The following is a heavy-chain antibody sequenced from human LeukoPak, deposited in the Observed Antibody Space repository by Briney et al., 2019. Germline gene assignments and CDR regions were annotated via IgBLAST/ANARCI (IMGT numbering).Heavy chain of an antibody. Sequence: GGSLRLSCAASAFTFSNAYMSWVRQAPGKGLEWVGRITTKPSNYATAYAASVKGRFTISRDDSENTAYLQMSSLKTEDTAVYFCTTYRSGHYWGQGTLVTVSS. CDR1: AFTFSNAY. D-gene: IGHD6-19*01. CDR3: TTYRSGHY. CDR2: ITTKPSNYAT. V-gene: IGHV3-73*01. J-gene: IGHJ4*02.